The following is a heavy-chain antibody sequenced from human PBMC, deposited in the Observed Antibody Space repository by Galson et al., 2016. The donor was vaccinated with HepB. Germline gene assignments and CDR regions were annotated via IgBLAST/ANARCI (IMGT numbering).Heavy chain of an antibody. V-gene: IGHV3-23*01. CDR3: ACTPGKGFDP. J-gene: IGHJ5*02. CDR1: GFTLSNFG. D-gene: IGHD1-26*01. Sequence: SLRLSCAASGFTLSNFGMSWVRQTPGKGLEWVATITSGGGTFYADSVKGRFTISGDNYKNTLYLQMNSLRVEDTAVYYCACTPGKGFDPWGQGTLVTVSS. CDR2: ITSGGGT.